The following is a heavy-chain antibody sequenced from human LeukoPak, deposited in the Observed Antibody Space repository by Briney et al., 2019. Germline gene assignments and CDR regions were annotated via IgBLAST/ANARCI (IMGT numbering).Heavy chain of an antibody. Sequence: ASVKVSCKASGYTFTSYGISWVRQAPGQGLEWMGWISAYNGNINYAQKLQGRVTMTTDTSTSTAYMELRSLRSDDTAVYYCARDRDRDWNTFYYYYYYYMDVWGKGTTVTVSS. D-gene: IGHD1/OR15-1a*01. CDR2: ISAYNGNI. J-gene: IGHJ6*03. CDR3: ARDRDRDWNTFYYYYYYYMDV. V-gene: IGHV1-18*01. CDR1: GYTFTSYG.